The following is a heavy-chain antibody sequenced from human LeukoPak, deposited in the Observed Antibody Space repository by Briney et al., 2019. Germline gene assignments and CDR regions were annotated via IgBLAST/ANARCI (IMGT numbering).Heavy chain of an antibody. D-gene: IGHD2-2*01. CDR3: VSLGYCSTSSCQP. V-gene: IGHV3-74*01. Sequence: GGSLRLSCAASGFTFSNYLMHWVRQAPGKGLAWVSRITSDGSNTHYADSVKGRFTISRDNAKNTLYLQMNSLTAEDTAVYYCVSLGYCSTSSCQPWGQGTLVTVSS. CDR2: ITSDGSNT. CDR1: GFTFSNYL. J-gene: IGHJ4*02.